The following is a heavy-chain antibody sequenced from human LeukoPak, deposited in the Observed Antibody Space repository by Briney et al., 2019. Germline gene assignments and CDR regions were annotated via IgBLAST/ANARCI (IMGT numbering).Heavy chain of an antibody. CDR2: VDNNENT. D-gene: IGHD2-15*01. Sequence: SETLSLICTVSGGSISGSNYFWGWIRQPPGKGLEWIGSVDNNENTYYNPSLKSRVTISVDTSKNQFSLKLNSATAADTAVYYCAPYCSGGACTGHVQYWGQGTLVTVSS. V-gene: IGHV4-39*01. J-gene: IGHJ1*01. CDR3: APYCSGGACTGHVQY. CDR1: GGSISGSNYF.